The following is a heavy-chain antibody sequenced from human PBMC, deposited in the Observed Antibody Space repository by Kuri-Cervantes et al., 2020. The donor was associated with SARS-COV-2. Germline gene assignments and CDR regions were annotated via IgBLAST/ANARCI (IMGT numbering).Heavy chain of an antibody. CDR2: VRRDGSNY. Sequence: GESLKISCAASGFTFSYYGMHWVRQAPGKGLEWVGFVRRDGSNYYYADSVKGRFTISRDVSEKTLYLQMNSLRAEDTAVYYCARHFNGWIRNYYYGMDVWGQGTTVTGSS. V-gene: IGHV3-30*02. D-gene: IGHD6-19*01. CDR1: GFTFSYYG. CDR3: ARHFNGWIRNYYYGMDV. J-gene: IGHJ6*02.